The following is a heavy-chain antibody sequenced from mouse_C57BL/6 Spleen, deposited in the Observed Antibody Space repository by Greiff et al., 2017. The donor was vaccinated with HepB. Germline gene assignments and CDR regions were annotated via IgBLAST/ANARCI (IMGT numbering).Heavy chain of an antibody. CDR2: IHPNSGST. D-gene: IGHD1-1*01. CDR3: AKHHYGSSYFDY. Sequence: QVQLQQPGAELVKPGASVKLSCKASGYTFTSYWMHWVKQRPGQGLEWIGMIHPNSGSTNYNEKFKSKATLTVDKSSSTAYMQLSSLTSEDSAVYYCAKHHYGSSYFDYWGQGTTLTVSS. V-gene: IGHV1-64*01. J-gene: IGHJ2*01. CDR1: GYTFTSYW.